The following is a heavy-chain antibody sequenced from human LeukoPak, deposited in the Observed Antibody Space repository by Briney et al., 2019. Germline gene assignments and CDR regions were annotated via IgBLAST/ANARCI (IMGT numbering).Heavy chain of an antibody. J-gene: IGHJ4*02. Sequence: SVKVSCKVPGDSFNNYAISWVRQAPGQGLEWMGGIIPNFGTPNYVQKFRGRLMIVADESTNTAYMELDNLRPDDTAVYYCARDLEVLVAAVAHWGRGTLVTVSS. CDR3: ARDLEVLVAAVAH. CDR1: GDSFNNYA. V-gene: IGHV1-69*13. CDR2: IIPNFGTP. D-gene: IGHD2-15*01.